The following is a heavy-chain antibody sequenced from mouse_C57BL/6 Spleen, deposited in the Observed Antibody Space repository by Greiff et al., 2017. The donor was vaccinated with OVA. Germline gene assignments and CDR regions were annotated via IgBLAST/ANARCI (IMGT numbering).Heavy chain of an antibody. D-gene: IGHD1-1*01. V-gene: IGHV10-3*01. Sequence: EVKVVESGGGLVQPKGSLKLSCAASGFTFNTYAMHWVRQAPGKGLEWVARIRSKSSNYATYYADSVKDRFTISRDDSQSMLYLQMNNLKAEDTAMYYSVRGGALVITTVVASEVYFDVWGTGTTVTVSS. CDR2: IRSKSSNYAT. CDR1: GFTFNTYA. J-gene: IGHJ1*03. CDR3: VRGGALVITTVVASEVYFDV.